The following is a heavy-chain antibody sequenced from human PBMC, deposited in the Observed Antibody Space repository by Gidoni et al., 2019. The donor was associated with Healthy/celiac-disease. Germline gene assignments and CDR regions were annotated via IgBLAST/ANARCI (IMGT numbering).Heavy chain of an antibody. CDR3: ARREDPSLELLGTHAFDI. CDR2: IYHSGST. V-gene: IGHV4-4*02. J-gene: IGHJ3*02. Sequence: QVQLQESGPGLVKPSGTLSLTCAVSGGPISSRNWWSWVRQPPGKGLEWIGEIYHSGSTNYNPSLKSRVTISVDKSKNQFSLKLSSVTAADTAVYYCARREDPSLELLGTHAFDIWGQGTMVTVSS. CDR1: GGPISSRNW. D-gene: IGHD1-7*01.